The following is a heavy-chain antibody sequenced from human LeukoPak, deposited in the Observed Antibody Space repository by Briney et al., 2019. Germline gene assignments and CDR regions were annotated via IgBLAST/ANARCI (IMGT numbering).Heavy chain of an antibody. V-gene: IGHV3-21*01. D-gene: IGHD2-21*02. J-gene: IGHJ4*02. CDR2: ISSSSSYI. CDR1: GFTFSSYS. Sequence: PGGSLRLSCAASGFTFSSYSMNWVRQAPGKGLEWVSSISSSSSYIYYADSVKGRFTISRDNAKNSLYLQMNSLRAEDTAVYYCAREMVVTAIPWFSSRSTAYYFDYWGQGTLVTVSS. CDR3: AREMVVTAIPWFSSRSTAYYFDY.